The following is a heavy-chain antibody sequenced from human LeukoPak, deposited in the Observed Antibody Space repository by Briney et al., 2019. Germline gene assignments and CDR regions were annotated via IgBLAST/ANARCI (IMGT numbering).Heavy chain of an antibody. V-gene: IGHV2-70*04. CDR3: ARTGYYASTGYFDY. CDR1: GFSLSTSGMR. J-gene: IGHJ4*02. D-gene: IGHD3-9*01. CDR2: TDWDDDK. Sequence: SGPTLVNPTQTLTLTCTFSGFSLSTSGMRVSWIRQPPGKALEWLARTDWDDDKFYSTSLKTRLPISKDTSKNQVVLTMTNMDPVDTATYYCARTGYYASTGYFDYWGQGTLVTVSS.